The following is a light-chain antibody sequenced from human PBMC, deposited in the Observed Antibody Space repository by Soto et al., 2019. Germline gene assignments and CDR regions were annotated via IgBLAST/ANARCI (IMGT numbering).Light chain of an antibody. CDR2: GAS. CDR1: QTISSSH. J-gene: IGKJ4*01. CDR3: QQYGGSPLT. V-gene: IGKV3-20*01. Sequence: EIVLTQSPGTLSLSPGERDTLSCRASQTISSSHLAWYQQKPGQAPRLLLYGASSRITGIPDRFRGSGSGTDFILTITRLEPEDFAVYYCQQYGGSPLTFGGGTKVEIK.